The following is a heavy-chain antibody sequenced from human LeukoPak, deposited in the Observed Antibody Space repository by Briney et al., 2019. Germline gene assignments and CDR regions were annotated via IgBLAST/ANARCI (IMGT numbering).Heavy chain of an antibody. CDR3: ARDAIAAAGAGA. Sequence: ASVKVSCKSSGYTFTDYSMHWVRQAPGQGLEWMGWINPNSGDTDYAQKFQGRVTMTRDTSISTAYLEVSRLTSDDTAVYFCARDAIAAAGAGAWGQGTLVTVSS. D-gene: IGHD6-13*01. V-gene: IGHV1-2*02. CDR2: INPNSGDT. CDR1: GYTFTDYS. J-gene: IGHJ4*02.